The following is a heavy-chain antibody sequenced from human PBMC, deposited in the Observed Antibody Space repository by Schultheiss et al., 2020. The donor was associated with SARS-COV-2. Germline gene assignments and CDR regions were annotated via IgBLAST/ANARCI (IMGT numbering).Heavy chain of an antibody. J-gene: IGHJ6*02. D-gene: IGHD3-3*01. CDR3: TTVSDYDFWSGYSNNYYYYGMDV. CDR2: IKSKTDGGTT. Sequence: GGSLRLSCAASGFTFSDYYMSWIRQAPGKGLEWVGRIKSKTDGGTTDYAAPVKGRFTISRDDSKNTLYLQMNSLKTEDTAVYYCTTVSDYDFWSGYSNNYYYYGMDVWGQGTTVTVSS. V-gene: IGHV3-15*01. CDR1: GFTFSDYY.